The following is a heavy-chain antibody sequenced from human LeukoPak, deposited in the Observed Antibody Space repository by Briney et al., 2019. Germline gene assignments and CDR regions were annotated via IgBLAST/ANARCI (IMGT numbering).Heavy chain of an antibody. CDR1: GYTFTSYY. CDR3: ARDGYCSSTSCYTDYYYYGMDV. D-gene: IGHD2-2*02. CDR2: ISAYNGNT. J-gene: IGHJ6*02. V-gene: IGHV1-18*04. Sequence: ASVKVSCKASGYTFTSYYMHWARQAPGQELEWMGWISAYNGNTNYAQKLQGRVTMTTDTSTSTAYMELRSLRSDDTAVYYCARDGYCSSTSCYTDYYYYGMDVWGQGTTVTVSS.